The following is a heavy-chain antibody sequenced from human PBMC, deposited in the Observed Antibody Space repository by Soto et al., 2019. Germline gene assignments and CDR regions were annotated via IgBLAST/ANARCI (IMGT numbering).Heavy chain of an antibody. CDR1: GGTFSSYT. D-gene: IGHD2-15*01. Sequence: QVQLVQSGAEVKKPGSSVKVSCKASGGTFSSYTISWVRQAPGQGLEWMGRIIPILGIANYAQKFQGRVTLAAGESTGTAYMELSSLRSEDTAVYYCARDQEDCSGGSCYSSYWGQGTLVTVSS. CDR2: IIPILGIA. CDR3: ARDQEDCSGGSCYSSY. J-gene: IGHJ4*02. V-gene: IGHV1-69*02.